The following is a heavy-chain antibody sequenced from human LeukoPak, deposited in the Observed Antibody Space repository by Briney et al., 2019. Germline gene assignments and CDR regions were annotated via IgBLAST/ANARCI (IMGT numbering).Heavy chain of an antibody. CDR2: INHSGST. D-gene: IGHD4-17*01. CDR1: GGSFSGYY. J-gene: IGHJ4*02. V-gene: IGHV4-34*01. Sequence: SETLSLTCAVYGGSFSGYYWSWIRQPPGKGLEWIGEINHSGSTNYNPSLKSRVTISVDTSKNQFSLKLSSVTAADTAVYYCARDVDNGDYFYYFDYWGQGTLVTVSS. CDR3: ARDVDNGDYFYYFDY.